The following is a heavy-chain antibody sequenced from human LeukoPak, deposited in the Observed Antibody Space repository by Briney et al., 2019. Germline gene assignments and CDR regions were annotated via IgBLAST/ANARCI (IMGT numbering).Heavy chain of an antibody. J-gene: IGHJ4*02. CDR1: GFTFSSYE. V-gene: IGHV3-48*03. D-gene: IGHD5-24*01. CDR3: ARDRLMATDY. CDR2: ISSSGNTI. Sequence: GGSLRLSCAASGFTFSSYEMNWVRQAPGKGLEWVSYISSSGNTIYYANSVKGRFTISRDNAKNSLYLQMNSLRAEDTAVYYCARDRLMATDYSGQGTLVTVSS.